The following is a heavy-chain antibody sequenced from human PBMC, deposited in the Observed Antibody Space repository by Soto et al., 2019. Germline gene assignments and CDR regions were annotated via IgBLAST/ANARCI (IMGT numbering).Heavy chain of an antibody. J-gene: IGHJ4*02. CDR2: IWYDASIE. Sequence: QVKLVESGGGVVQPGRSLRLSCAASGLTFSSYGMHWVRQAPGKGLGWVALIWYDASIEYYVDSVKGRFTISRDNSKDTLYLQMNSLRAEDTAIYYCARDYGSGMDCWGQGTLVTVSS. CDR1: GLTFSSYG. CDR3: ARDYGSGMDC. V-gene: IGHV3-33*01. D-gene: IGHD3-10*01.